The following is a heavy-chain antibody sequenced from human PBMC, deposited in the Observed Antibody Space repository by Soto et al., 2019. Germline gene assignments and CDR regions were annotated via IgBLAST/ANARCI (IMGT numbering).Heavy chain of an antibody. D-gene: IGHD2-15*01. CDR3: ARGTGGNWAAFDI. V-gene: IGHV1-18*01. J-gene: IGHJ3*02. CDR1: GYTFSSYA. Sequence: GASVKVSCKPSGYTFSSYAISWVRQAPGQGLEWMGWISAYNDNTNYVQKLQGRVTMTTDTSTSTAYMELRSLRSDDTAVYYCARGTGGNWAAFDIWGQGTMVTVLQ. CDR2: ISAYNDNT.